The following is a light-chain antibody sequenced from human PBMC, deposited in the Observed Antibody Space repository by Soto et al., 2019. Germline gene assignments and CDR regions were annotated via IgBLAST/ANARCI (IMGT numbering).Light chain of an antibody. J-gene: IGLJ3*02. Sequence: QSALTQPASVSGSPGQSITISCTGTSTDIGSDDFVSWYQQHPGKAPKLMIYEVTNRPSGVSNRFSGSKSGYTASLTISGLQAEDVADYYCSSYTHYYTWVFGGGTKLTVL. CDR3: SSYTHYYTWV. CDR2: EVT. V-gene: IGLV2-14*01. CDR1: STDIGSDDF.